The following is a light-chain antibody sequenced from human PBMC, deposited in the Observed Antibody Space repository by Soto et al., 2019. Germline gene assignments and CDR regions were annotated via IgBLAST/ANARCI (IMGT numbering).Light chain of an antibody. CDR1: SSDVGGYKF. J-gene: IGLJ1*01. CDR3: GSYTGSIYV. CDR2: EVS. Sequence: VLTQPASVSGSPGQSITISCTGTSSDVGGYKFVSWYQQHPGKAPKLMIYEVSNRPSGVSSRSSGSKSGNTASLTISGLQAEDEADYYCGSYTGSIYVFGTGTKVTVL. V-gene: IGLV2-14*01.